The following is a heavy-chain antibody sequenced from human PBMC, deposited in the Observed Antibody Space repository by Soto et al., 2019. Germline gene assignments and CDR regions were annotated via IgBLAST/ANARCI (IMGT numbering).Heavy chain of an antibody. V-gene: IGHV1-69*05. CDR3: ARGPYIVVVVAATHYGMDV. Sequence: GASVKVSCKASGGTFSSYAISWVRQAPGQGLEWMGGIIPIFGTANYAQKFQGRVTMTRDTSISTAYMELSRLRSDDTAVYYCARGPYIVVVVAATHYGMDVWGQGTTVTVSS. CDR2: IIPIFGTA. D-gene: IGHD2-15*01. CDR1: GGTFSSYA. J-gene: IGHJ6*02.